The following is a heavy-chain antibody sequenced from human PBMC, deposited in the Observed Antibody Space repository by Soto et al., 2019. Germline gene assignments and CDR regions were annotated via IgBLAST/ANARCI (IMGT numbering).Heavy chain of an antibody. J-gene: IGHJ6*02. D-gene: IGHD3-22*01. CDR2: ISPNSGNT. CDR1: GYTFTRNG. V-gene: IGHV1-18*01. Sequence: ASVKVSCKPSGYTFTRNGISWVRQAPGQGLEWMGWISPNSGNTKYAQKLQGRVIMTTDTSTSTAYMELRSLRSDDTAVYYCVKDRDSNSWPSRDVWGPGTTVTAP. CDR3: VKDRDSNSWPSRDV.